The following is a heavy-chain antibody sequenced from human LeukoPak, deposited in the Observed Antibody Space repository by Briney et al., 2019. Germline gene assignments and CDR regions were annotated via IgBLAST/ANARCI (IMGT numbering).Heavy chain of an antibody. CDR3: AGGYLYGVFDY. CDR1: GFTFSSYA. V-gene: IGHV3-23*01. D-gene: IGHD5-12*01. Sequence: GGSLRLSCAASGFTFSSYAMSWVRQAPGKGLEWVSVISGSGGSTYYADSVKGRFTISRDNSKNTLYLQMNSLRAEDTAVYYCAGGYLYGVFDYWGQGTLVTVSS. J-gene: IGHJ4*02. CDR2: ISGSGGST.